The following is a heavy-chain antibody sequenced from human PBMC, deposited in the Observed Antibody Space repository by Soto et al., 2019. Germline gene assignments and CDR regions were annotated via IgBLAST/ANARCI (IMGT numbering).Heavy chain of an antibody. D-gene: IGHD3-9*01. V-gene: IGHV3-48*03. CDR3: ARDSAHYDILTGYYKYYFDY. J-gene: IGHJ4*02. CDR1: GFTFSSYE. Sequence: SGGSLRLSCAASGFTFSSYEMNWVRQAPGKGLEWVSYISSSGSTIYYADSVKGRFTISRDNAKNSLYLQMNSLRAEDTAVYYCARDSAHYDILTGYYKYYFDYWGQGTLVTVSS. CDR2: ISSSGSTI.